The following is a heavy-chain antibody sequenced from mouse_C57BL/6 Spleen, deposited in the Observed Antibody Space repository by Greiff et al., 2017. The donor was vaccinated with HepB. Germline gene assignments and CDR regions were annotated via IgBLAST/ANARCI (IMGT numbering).Heavy chain of an antibody. CDR2: IDPSDSYA. J-gene: IGHJ2*01. CDR1: GYTFTSYW. CDR3: ARMATTVVAPDFDF. D-gene: IGHD1-1*01. Sequence: QVQLQQPGAELVMPGASVKLSGKASGYTFTSYWMHWVKQRPGQGLEWIGEIDPSDSYANYHQKFKGKSTLTVDKSSSTAYMQLSSLTSEDSAVYYCARMATTVVAPDFDFWGQGTTLTVSS. V-gene: IGHV1-69*01.